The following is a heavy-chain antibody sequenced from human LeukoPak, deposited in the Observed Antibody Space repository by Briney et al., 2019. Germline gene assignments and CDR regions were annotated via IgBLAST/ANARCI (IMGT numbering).Heavy chain of an antibody. V-gene: IGHV4-31*03. J-gene: IGHJ4*02. CDR2: IYYSGSI. CDR3: ARVDKYLRGHFDY. Sequence: SETLSLTCTVSGGSISSGGYYWSWIRQHPGKGLEWIGYIYYSGSIYYNPSLKSRVTISVDTSKNQFSLKLSSVTAADTAVYYCARVDKYLRGHFDYWGQGTLVTVSS. CDR1: GGSISSGGYY. D-gene: IGHD3-16*01.